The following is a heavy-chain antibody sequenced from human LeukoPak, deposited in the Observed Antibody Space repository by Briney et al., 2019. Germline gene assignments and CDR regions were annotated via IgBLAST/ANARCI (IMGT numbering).Heavy chain of an antibody. CDR1: GFTFSSYA. J-gene: IGHJ4*02. V-gene: IGHV3-23*01. CDR2: ISGSGGST. D-gene: IGHD6-19*01. CDR3: AKNGLQDSGGWYCGY. Sequence: GGSLRLSCAASGFTFSSYAMSWVRQAPGKGLEWVSAISGSGGSTCYADSVKGRFTISRDNSKNTLYLQMNSLRAEDTAVYYCAKNGLQDSGGWYCGYWGQGTLVTVSS.